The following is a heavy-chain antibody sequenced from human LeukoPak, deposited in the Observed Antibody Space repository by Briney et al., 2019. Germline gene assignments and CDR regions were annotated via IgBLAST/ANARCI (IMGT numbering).Heavy chain of an antibody. CDR2: ISNNGGYT. Sequence: GGSLRLSCAASGFSFISHAMSWVRQAPGKGLEWVSAISNNGGYTYCADSVQGRFTISRDNSKSTLCLQMNSLRAEDTAVYYCAKQLGYCSDGSCYFPYWGQGTLVTVSS. CDR3: AKQLGYCSDGSCYFPY. D-gene: IGHD2-15*01. CDR1: GFSFISHA. J-gene: IGHJ4*02. V-gene: IGHV3-23*01.